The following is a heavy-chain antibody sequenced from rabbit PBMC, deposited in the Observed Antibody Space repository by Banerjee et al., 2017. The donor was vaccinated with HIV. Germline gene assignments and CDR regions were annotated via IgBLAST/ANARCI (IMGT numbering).Heavy chain of an antibody. V-gene: IGHV1S40*01. CDR2: IDTGSSGFT. D-gene: IGHD8-1*01. CDR3: ARDTGSSFSSYGMDL. Sequence: MCWVRQAPGKGLEWIACIDTGSSGFTYFASWANGRFTISRTSSTTMTLQMTSLTAADTATYFCARDTGSSFSSYGMDLWGQGTLVTVS. J-gene: IGHJ3*01.